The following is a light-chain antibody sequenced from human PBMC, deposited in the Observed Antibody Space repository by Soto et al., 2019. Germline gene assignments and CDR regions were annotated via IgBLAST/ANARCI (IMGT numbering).Light chain of an antibody. J-gene: IGKJ2*01. CDR1: QSVSSN. V-gene: IGKV3-15*01. Sequence: EIVMTQSPPTLSVSPGERATLSCRASQSVSSNLAWYQQKPGQAPRLLIYGASNRATGIPARISGSGSGTEFTLTISSLQSEDFAVYYCQQYNDWPPKQYTFGQGTKLEIK. CDR3: QQYNDWPPKQYT. CDR2: GAS.